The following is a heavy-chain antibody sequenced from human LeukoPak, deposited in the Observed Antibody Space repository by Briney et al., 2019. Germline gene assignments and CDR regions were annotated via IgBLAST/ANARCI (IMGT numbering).Heavy chain of an antibody. CDR2: IIPIFGTA. Sequence: SVKGSCKASGGTFSSYAISWVRQAPGQGLEWMGGIIPIFGTANYAQKFQGRVTITTDESTSTAYMELSSLRSEDTAVYYCAKADRFAYPHGANDYWGQGTLVTVSS. CDR3: AKADRFAYPHGANDY. J-gene: IGHJ4*02. V-gene: IGHV1-69*05. D-gene: IGHD2-2*02. CDR1: GGTFSSYA.